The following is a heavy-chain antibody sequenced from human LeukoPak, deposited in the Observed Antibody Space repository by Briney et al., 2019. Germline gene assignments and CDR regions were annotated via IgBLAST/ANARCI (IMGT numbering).Heavy chain of an antibody. Sequence: GGSLRLSCTASGFTFGDYAMSWFRQAPGKGLEWVGFIRSKAYGGTTEYAASVKGRFTISRDNSKNMLYLQMNSLGTEDTAVYYCAKDRWGAVASFDYWGQGTLVTVSS. J-gene: IGHJ4*02. D-gene: IGHD6-19*01. CDR3: AKDRWGAVASFDY. CDR1: GFTFGDYA. V-gene: IGHV3-49*03. CDR2: IRSKAYGGTT.